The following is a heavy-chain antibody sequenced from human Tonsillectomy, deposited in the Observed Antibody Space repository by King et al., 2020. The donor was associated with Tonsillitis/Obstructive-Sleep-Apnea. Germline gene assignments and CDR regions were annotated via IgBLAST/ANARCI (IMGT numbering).Heavy chain of an antibody. CDR3: ANSRIRNYYFDY. CDR2: FSGSGGST. Sequence: VQLVESGGGLVQPGGSLRLSCAASGFTFSSYAMSWVRQAPGKGLEWVSAFSGSGGSTYYADSVKGRFTISRDNSKNTLYLQMNSLRAEDTAVYYCANSRIRNYYFDYWGQGTLVTVSS. J-gene: IGHJ4*02. V-gene: IGHV3-23*04. CDR1: GFTFSSYA.